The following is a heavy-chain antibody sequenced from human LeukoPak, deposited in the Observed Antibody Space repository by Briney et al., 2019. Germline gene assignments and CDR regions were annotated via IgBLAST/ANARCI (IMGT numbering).Heavy chain of an antibody. CDR2: VYYSGSP. CDR3: ARHRTIAAAPPGSY. V-gene: IGHV4-39*01. Sequence: SETLSLTCTVSGGSISSSSYYCGWIRQPPGKGLEWIGSVYYSGSPYYSPSLKSRVTISVDTSKNQFFLKLSSVTAADTAVYYCARHRTIAAAPPGSYWGHGTLVIVSS. D-gene: IGHD6-13*01. J-gene: IGHJ4*01. CDR1: GGSISSSSYY.